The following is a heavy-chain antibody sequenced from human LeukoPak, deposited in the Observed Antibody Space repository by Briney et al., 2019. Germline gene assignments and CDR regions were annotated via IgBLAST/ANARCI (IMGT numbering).Heavy chain of an antibody. CDR2: ISGSGENT. V-gene: IGHV3-23*01. CDR3: EKDRPNYYHSSGHYYRQNGDY. CDR1: GFSFSSYA. J-gene: IGHJ4*02. Sequence: GGSLRLSCRASGFSFSSYAMSWVRQAPGKGLEWVSSISGSGENTYYTDSVKGRFTISRDNFKSTLYLQMNSLRAEDTAVYYCEKDRPNYYHSSGHYYRQNGDYWGQGTLVTVSS. D-gene: IGHD3-22*01.